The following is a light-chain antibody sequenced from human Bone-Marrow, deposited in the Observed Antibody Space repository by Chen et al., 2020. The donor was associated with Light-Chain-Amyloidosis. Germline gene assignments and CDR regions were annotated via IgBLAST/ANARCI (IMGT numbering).Light chain of an antibody. CDR1: SSDVGGDNH. CDR3: SSYTITNTLV. V-gene: IGLV2-14*01. J-gene: IGLJ1*01. CDR2: EVT. Sequence: QSALTQTDSVSGSPGQSLTISCTGTSSDVGGDNHVSWYQQHPDKAPKLMIYEVTNRPSWVPDRFSGSKSDNTASLTISGLQTEDEADYFCSSYTITNTLVFGSGTRVTVL.